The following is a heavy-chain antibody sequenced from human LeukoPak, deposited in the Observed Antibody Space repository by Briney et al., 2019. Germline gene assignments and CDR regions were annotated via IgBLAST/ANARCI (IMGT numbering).Heavy chain of an antibody. Sequence: EGSLRLSCAASGFTFSSYGMHWVRQAPGKGLEWVAVISYDGSNKYYADSVKGRFTISRDNSKNTLYLQMNSLRAEDTAVYYCAKDVDIWGQGTMVTVSS. J-gene: IGHJ3*02. CDR3: AKDVDI. CDR2: ISYDGSNK. V-gene: IGHV3-30*18. CDR1: GFTFSSYG.